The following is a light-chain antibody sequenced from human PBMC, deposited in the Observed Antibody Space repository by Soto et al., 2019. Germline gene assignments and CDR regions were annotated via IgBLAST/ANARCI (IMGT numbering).Light chain of an antibody. CDR2: EVS. J-gene: IGLJ1*01. CDR3: SSYAGSKSYV. V-gene: IGLV2-8*01. Sequence: QSALTQPPSASGSPGQSVTISCTGTSSDVGGYNYVSWYQQHPGRAPKLMIFEVSKRPSGVPDRFSGSKSGNTASLTVSGLQPEDGADYYCSSYAGSKSYVFGSGTKVTVL. CDR1: SSDVGGYNY.